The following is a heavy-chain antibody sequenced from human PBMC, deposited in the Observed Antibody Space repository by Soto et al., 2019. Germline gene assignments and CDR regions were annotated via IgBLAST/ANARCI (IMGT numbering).Heavy chain of an antibody. V-gene: IGHV3-33*01. CDR1: GFTFSSYG. J-gene: IGHJ5*02. CDR2: IYYDGSNK. Sequence: QVQLVESGGGVVQPGRSLRLSCAASGFTFSSYGIHWVRQAPGKGLEWVAVIYYDGSNKYYADSVKGRLTISRDNSKNTLYLQMTSLRADDTAVYYCARGHGVATTMGWFDPWGQGTLVTVSS. D-gene: IGHD5-12*01. CDR3: ARGHGVATTMGWFDP.